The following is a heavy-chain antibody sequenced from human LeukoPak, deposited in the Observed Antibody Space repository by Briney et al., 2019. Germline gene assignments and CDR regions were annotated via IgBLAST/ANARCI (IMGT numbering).Heavy chain of an antibody. D-gene: IGHD6-19*01. J-gene: IGHJ4*02. CDR3: AKGGWETFDY. Sequence: GGSVRLSYATSGLTLSRHAARWVPQAPGKGLEWVSTISGSGGSTHYAEVLKGRFTISRDNSKNTLYLHMNSLRAEDTDVYYCAKGGWETFDYWGQGTLVTVSS. V-gene: IGHV3-23*01. CDR2: ISGSGGST. CDR1: GLTLSRHA.